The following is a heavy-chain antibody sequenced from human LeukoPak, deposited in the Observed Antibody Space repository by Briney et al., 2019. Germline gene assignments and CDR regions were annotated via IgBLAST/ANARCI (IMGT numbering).Heavy chain of an antibody. J-gene: IGHJ5*02. D-gene: IGHD2-15*01. Sequence: ASVKVSCKASGYIFTGYAMHWVRQAPGQRLEWMGWINAGNGNTKYSQKFQGRVTITRDTSASTAYMELSSLGSEDTAVYYCARAAPGDCSGGSCYSEYNWFDPWGQGTLVTVSS. CDR1: GYIFTGYA. CDR3: ARAAPGDCSGGSCYSEYNWFDP. CDR2: INAGNGNT. V-gene: IGHV1-3*01.